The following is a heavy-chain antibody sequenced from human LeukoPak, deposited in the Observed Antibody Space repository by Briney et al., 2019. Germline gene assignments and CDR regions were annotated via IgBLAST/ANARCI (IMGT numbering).Heavy chain of an antibody. J-gene: IGHJ5*02. CDR1: GGSISSYY. CDR3: ASHRGYSYGSSNNWFDP. V-gene: IGHV4-59*01. CDR2: IYYSGST. D-gene: IGHD5-18*01. Sequence: SETLSLTCTVSGGSISSYYWSWIRQPPGKGLEWIGYIYYSGSTNYNPSLRSRVTISVDTSKNQFSLKLSSVTAADTAVYYCASHRGYSYGSSNNWFDPWGQGTLVTVSS.